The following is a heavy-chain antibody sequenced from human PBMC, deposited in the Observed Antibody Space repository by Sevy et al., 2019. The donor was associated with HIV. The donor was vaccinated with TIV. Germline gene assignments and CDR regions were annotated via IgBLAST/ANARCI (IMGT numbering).Heavy chain of an antibody. CDR2: IYNNIGST. J-gene: IGHJ4*02. CDR1: DDSINSYY. V-gene: IGHV4-59*08. D-gene: IGHD2-2*01. Sequence: SETLSLTCSVSDDSINSYYWSWIRQPPGKGLEWIGYIYNNIGSTSYNPSLTSRVIISVDTSKNQFSLKLASVTAADTAVYYCARGAVVIGTAATHVLDFWGQGSLVTVSS. CDR3: ARGAVVIGTAATHVLDF.